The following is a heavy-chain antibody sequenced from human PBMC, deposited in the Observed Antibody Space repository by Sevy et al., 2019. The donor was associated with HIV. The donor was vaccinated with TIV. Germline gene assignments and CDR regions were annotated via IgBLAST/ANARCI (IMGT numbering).Heavy chain of an antibody. CDR1: GFTFKSFS. V-gene: IGHV3-33*01. J-gene: IGHJ5*01. CDR3: ARDAARVIVPTAGFDS. CDR2: MWYDGRPE. Sequence: GGSLRLSCVASGFTFKSFSMHWVRQAPGKGLEWVAAMWYDGRPERYADSVQGRFTISRDNSKKTLFLQMNSLRDEDTAIYYCARDAARVIVPTAGFDSWGQGTLVTVSS. D-gene: IGHD6-6*01.